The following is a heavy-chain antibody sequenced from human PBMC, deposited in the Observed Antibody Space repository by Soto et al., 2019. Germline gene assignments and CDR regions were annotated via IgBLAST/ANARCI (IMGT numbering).Heavy chain of an antibody. D-gene: IGHD2-15*01. J-gene: IGHJ5*02. V-gene: IGHV4-31*03. CDR3: ARGGASSKWFAP. CDR1: GDSITSGGSF. Sequence: LSLTCTVSGDSITSGGSFWSWIRQHPGKGPEWIAFIGYSGATSYNPSLASRVTISADTYKSQFSLNLRSVTAADTAVYYCARGGASSKWFAPWGQGTLVTVSS. CDR2: IGYSGAT.